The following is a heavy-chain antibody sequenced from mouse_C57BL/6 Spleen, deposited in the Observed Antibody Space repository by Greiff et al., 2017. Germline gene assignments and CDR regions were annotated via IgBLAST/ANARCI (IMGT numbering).Heavy chain of an antibody. CDR3: ARDRDYYGSPYAMDY. CDR1: GFTFSDYY. J-gene: IGHJ4*01. CDR2: INYDGSST. Sequence: EVMLVASEGGLVQPGSSMKLSCTASGFTFSDYYMAWVRQVPEKGLEWVANINYDGSSTYYLDSLKSRFIISRDNAKNILYLQMSSLKSEDTATYYCARDRDYYGSPYAMDYWGQGTSVTVSS. V-gene: IGHV5-16*01. D-gene: IGHD1-1*01.